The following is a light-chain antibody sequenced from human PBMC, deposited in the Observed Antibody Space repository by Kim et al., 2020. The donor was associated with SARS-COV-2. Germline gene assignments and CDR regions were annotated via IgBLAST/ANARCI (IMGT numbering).Light chain of an antibody. V-gene: IGLV3-21*04. CDR1: NVGSKS. CDR2: YDS. J-gene: IGLJ1*01. CDR3: QVWDSTWESTSDHYV. Sequence: SYELTQSPSVSVAPGETARITCGGKNVGSKSVQWYQQKTGQAPVLVIYYDSDRPSGIPERFSGSKSGGTATLTISRVEAGDEADYYCQVWDSTWESTSDHYVFGSGTKVTVL.